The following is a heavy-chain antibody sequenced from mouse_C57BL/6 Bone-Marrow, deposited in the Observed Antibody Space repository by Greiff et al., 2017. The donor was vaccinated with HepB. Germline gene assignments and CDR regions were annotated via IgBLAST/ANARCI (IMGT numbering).Heavy chain of an antibody. CDR3: ARWELRRGGLDY. J-gene: IGHJ2*01. CDR1: GYTFTSYW. V-gene: IGHV1-59*01. D-gene: IGHD2-12*01. Sequence: QVQLQQPGAELVRPGTSVKLSCKASGYTFTSYWMHWVKQRPGQGLEWIGVIDPSDSYTNYNQKFKGKATLTVDTSSSTAYMQLSSLTSEDSAVYYCARWELRRGGLDYWGQGTTLTVSS. CDR2: IDPSDSYT.